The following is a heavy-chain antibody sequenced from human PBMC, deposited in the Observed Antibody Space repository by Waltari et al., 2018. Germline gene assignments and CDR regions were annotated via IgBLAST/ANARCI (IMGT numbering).Heavy chain of an antibody. J-gene: IGHJ4*02. Sequence: QLNLVESGGGVVQPGGSLRLSCATSGFTFSNFGMHWVRQAPGKGLEGVALIWFDGSDKFYADSVRGRFTISRDNSARTLYLDMDSLRLDDTAMYYCAKDAFGNTYLDFWGQGTLVTVSS. D-gene: IGHD2-2*02. CDR3: AKDAFGNTYLDF. CDR2: IWFDGSDK. V-gene: IGHV3-30*02. CDR1: GFTFSNFG.